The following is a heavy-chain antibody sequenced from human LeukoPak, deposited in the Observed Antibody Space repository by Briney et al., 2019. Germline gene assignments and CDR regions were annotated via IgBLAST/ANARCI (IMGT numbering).Heavy chain of an antibody. Sequence: SETLSLTCTVSGGSISRYYWSWIRQPPGKRLEWIGYIYYSGSTNYNPSLKSRVTVSVDTSKNQFSLKLSSVTAADTAVYYCATQRYDFWSGYSLGWFDPWGQGTLVTVSS. CDR1: GGSISRYY. J-gene: IGHJ5*02. D-gene: IGHD3-3*01. V-gene: IGHV4-59*01. CDR3: ATQRYDFWSGYSLGWFDP. CDR2: IYYSGST.